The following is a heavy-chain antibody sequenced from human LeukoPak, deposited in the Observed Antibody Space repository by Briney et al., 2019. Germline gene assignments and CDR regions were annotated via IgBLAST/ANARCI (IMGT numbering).Heavy chain of an antibody. CDR3: ARVGLWFGELT. J-gene: IGHJ5*02. D-gene: IGHD3-10*01. V-gene: IGHV4-38-2*02. Sequence: SETLSLTCTVSGYSISSGYYWGWIRQPPGKGLEWIGSIYHSGSTYYNPSLKSRVTISVDTSKNQFSLKLSSVTAADTAVYYCARVGLWFGELTWGQGTLVTVSS. CDR1: GYSISSGYY. CDR2: IYHSGST.